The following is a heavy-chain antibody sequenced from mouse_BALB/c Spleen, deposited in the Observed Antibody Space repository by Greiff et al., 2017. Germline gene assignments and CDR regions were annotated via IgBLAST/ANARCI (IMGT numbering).Heavy chain of an antibody. CDR1: GYNFTSYW. CDR2: IYPGSGST. Sequence: QVQLQQPGAELVKPGTSVKLSCKASGYNFTSYWINWVKLRPGQGLEWIGNIYPGSGSTNYNEKFKSKATLTVDTSSSTAYMQLSSLASEDSALYYCARPIYYDYSWFAYWGQGTLVTVSA. D-gene: IGHD2-4*01. V-gene: IGHV1-55*01. J-gene: IGHJ3*01. CDR3: ARPIYYDYSWFAY.